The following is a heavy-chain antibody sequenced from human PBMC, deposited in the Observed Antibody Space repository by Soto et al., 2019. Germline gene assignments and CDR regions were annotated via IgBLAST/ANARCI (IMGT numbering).Heavy chain of an antibody. CDR1: GYTFTSYY. Sequence: QVQLVQSGAEVKKPGASVKVSCKASGYTFTSYYMHWVRQAPGQGLEWMGIINPSGGSTSYAQKCQGRVTMTRDTSTSTDDMEVSSLRSEDTAVYYCARDGEYGDWGVEYWGQGTLVTVSS. J-gene: IGHJ4*02. V-gene: IGHV1-46*03. D-gene: IGHD4-17*01. CDR3: ARDGEYGDWGVEY. CDR2: INPSGGST.